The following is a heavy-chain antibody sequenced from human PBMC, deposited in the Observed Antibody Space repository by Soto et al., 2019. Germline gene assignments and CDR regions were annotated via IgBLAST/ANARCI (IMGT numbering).Heavy chain of an antibody. J-gene: IGHJ4*02. V-gene: IGHV3-23*01. D-gene: IGHD3-16*01. CDR1: GFTFSNYA. Sequence: EVQLLDSGGGLVQPGGSLRLSCAASGFTFSNYAMTWVRQGPGKGLEWVSGISGSGGRSYYADSVKGRFTISRDNSKITLYTQMNRLTAEDTAVYYCAKAYFVWSSEQPYYFDYWGQGTLVTVSS. CDR2: ISGSGGRS. CDR3: AKAYFVWSSEQPYYFDY.